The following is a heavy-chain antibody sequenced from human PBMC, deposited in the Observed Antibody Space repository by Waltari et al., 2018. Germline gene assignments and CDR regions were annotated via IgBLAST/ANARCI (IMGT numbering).Heavy chain of an antibody. Sequence: QVQLQESGPGLVKPSETLSLTCTVSGYSISSGYSWGWIRQPPGKGLEWIGSIYHSGSTYYNPSLKSRVTISVDMSKNQFSLKLSSVIAADTAVYYCARADVTYFSWVDYWGQGTLVTVSS. CDR2: IYHSGST. CDR1: GYSISSGYS. V-gene: IGHV4-38-2*02. J-gene: IGHJ4*02. D-gene: IGHD1-26*01. CDR3: ARADVTYFSWVDY.